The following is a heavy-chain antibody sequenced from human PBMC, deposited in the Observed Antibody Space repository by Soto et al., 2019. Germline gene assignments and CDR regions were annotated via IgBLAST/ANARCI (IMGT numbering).Heavy chain of an antibody. CDR2: INPNSGGT. CDR3: ARGYRCGGDCPPLFDY. V-gene: IGHV1-2*04. Sequence: QVQLVQSGAEVKKPGASVKVSCKASGYTFTGYYMHWVRQAPGQGLEWMGWINPNSGGTNYAQKFQGWVTMTRDTSISTAYMELSRRRSDDTAVYYCARGYRCGGDCPPLFDYWGQGTLVTVSS. D-gene: IGHD2-21*02. CDR1: GYTFTGYY. J-gene: IGHJ4*02.